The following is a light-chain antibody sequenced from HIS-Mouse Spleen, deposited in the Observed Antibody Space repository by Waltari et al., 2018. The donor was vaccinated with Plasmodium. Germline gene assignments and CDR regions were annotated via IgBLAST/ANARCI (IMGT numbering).Light chain of an antibody. CDR2: QDS. Sequence: SYELTQPPSVSVSPGQTASITCSGDQLGDKYACWYPQKPDQPPLLVIYQDSKRPSGIPERFSGSNSGNTATLTISGTQAMDEADYYCQAWDSSTVVFGGGTKLTVL. CDR3: QAWDSSTVV. CDR1: QLGDKY. J-gene: IGLJ2*01. V-gene: IGLV3-1*01.